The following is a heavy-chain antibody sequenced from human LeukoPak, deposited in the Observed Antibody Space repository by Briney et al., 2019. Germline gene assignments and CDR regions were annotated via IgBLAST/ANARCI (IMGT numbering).Heavy chain of an antibody. J-gene: IGHJ3*02. D-gene: IGHD3-22*01. V-gene: IGHV4-61*10. Sequence: SETLSLTCTVSAVSISSGNFYWSWIRQSAGKGLEGIGHVYYSGSTNYNPSLKSRVTISVDTSKNQFSLKLSSVPAADTAVYYCARDYYDSSGSDAFDIWGQGTMVTVSS. CDR1: AVSISSGNFY. CDR3: ARDYYDSSGSDAFDI. CDR2: VYYSGST.